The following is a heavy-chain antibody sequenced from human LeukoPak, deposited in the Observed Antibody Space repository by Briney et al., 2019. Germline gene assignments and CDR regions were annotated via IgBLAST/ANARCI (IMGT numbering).Heavy chain of an antibody. D-gene: IGHD4-23*01. Sequence: SEKVSCKASGGTFSSYAISWVRQAPGQGLEWMGRIIPILGIANYAQKFQGRVTITADKSTSTAYMELSSLRSEDTAVYYCARTVDDGFDYWGQGTLVTVSS. J-gene: IGHJ4*02. CDR1: GGTFSSYA. CDR2: IIPILGIA. V-gene: IGHV1-69*04. CDR3: ARTVDDGFDY.